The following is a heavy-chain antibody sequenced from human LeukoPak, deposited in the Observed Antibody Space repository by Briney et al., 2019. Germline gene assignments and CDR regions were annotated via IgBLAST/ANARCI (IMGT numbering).Heavy chain of an antibody. J-gene: IGHJ6*02. CDR1: GGSVSSGSFY. Sequence: SETLSLTCTVSGGSVSSGSFYWSWIRQPPGKGLEWIAYISYSGSTNYNPSLKSRVTISVDTSKNRFSLKLSSVTAADTAVYYCARDSPIGMGYYYGMDVWGQGTTVTVSS. V-gene: IGHV4-61*01. CDR2: ISYSGST. D-gene: IGHD1-26*01. CDR3: ARDSPIGMGYYYGMDV.